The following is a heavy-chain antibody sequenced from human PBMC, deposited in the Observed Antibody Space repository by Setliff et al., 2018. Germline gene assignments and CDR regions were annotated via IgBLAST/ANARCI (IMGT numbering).Heavy chain of an antibody. Sequence: KPSETLSLTCAVYGGSFSGFYWPWIRQSPGKGLEWIGEINHSGGIDYNPSLKSRVTISVDTSKNQFSLKLMSVTAADTAVYYCATMRNYYETGNYYSSRWFDPWGQGTLVTVSS. CDR3: ATMRNYYETGNYYSSRWFDP. V-gene: IGHV4-34*01. J-gene: IGHJ5*02. CDR2: INHSGGI. CDR1: GGSFSGFY. D-gene: IGHD3-22*01.